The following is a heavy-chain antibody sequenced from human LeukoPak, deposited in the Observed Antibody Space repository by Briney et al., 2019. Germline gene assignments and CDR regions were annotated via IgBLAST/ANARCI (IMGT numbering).Heavy chain of an antibody. D-gene: IGHD6-6*01. CDR3: AKDGSSPGYFDY. Sequence: HGGSLRLSCAASGFTFSSYGMHWVRQAPGKGLQWVAVISYDGSNKYYADSVKGRFTISRVNSKNTLYLQMNSLRAEDTAVYYCAKDGSSPGYFDYWGQGTLATVSS. CDR1: GFTFSSYG. J-gene: IGHJ4*02. CDR2: ISYDGSNK. V-gene: IGHV3-30*18.